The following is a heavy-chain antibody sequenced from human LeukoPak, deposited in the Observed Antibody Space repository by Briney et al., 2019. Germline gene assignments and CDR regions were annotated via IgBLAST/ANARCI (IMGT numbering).Heavy chain of an antibody. CDR3: ASCSSGYYPLFDY. D-gene: IGHD3-22*01. CDR1: GGSISSSSYY. V-gene: IGHV4-39*07. CDR2: IYYSGST. Sequence: SETLSLTCTVSGGSISSSSYYWGWIRQPPGKGLEWIGSIYYSGSTYYNPSLKSRVTISVDTSKNQFSLKLSSVTAADTAVYYCASCSSGYYPLFDYWGQGTLVTVSS. J-gene: IGHJ4*02.